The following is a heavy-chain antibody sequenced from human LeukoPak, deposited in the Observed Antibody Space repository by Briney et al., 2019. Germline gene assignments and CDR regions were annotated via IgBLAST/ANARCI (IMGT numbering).Heavy chain of an antibody. J-gene: IGHJ3*02. CDR1: GGSFSGYY. D-gene: IGHD2-2*01. V-gene: IGHV4-34*01. CDR3: ARAKDIVVVPAAAGAFDI. CDR2: INHSGST. Sequence: SETPSLTCAVYGGSFSGYYWSWIRQPPGKGLEWIGEINHSGSTNYNPSLKSRVTISVDTSKNQFSLKLSSVTAADTAVYYCARAKDIVVVPAAAGAFDIWGQGTMVTVSS.